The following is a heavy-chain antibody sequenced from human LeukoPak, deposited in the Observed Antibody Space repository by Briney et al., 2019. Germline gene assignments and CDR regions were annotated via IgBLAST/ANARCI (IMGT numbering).Heavy chain of an antibody. CDR2: IYYSGST. Sequence: SETLSLTCTVSGGYIRSYYWSWTRQPPGKGLEWIGYIYYSGSTNYNPSLKSRVTISVDTSKNQFSLKLTSVTAADTAVYFCARTAVAGTEYFDYWGQGTLVTVSS. V-gene: IGHV4-59*01. CDR3: ARTAVAGTEYFDY. D-gene: IGHD6-19*01. J-gene: IGHJ4*02. CDR1: GGYIRSYY.